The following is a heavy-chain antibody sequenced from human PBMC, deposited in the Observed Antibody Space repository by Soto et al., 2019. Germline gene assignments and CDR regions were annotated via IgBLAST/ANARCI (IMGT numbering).Heavy chain of an antibody. CDR1: GYSFTKYW. Sequence: GESLKISCKGSGYSFTKYWITWMRQMPGKVLEYLGRVDPSDSDTRYSPSFEGRVTISADKSITTAYLQWSRMKASDTAISSCARLSQARYFDYAMHVWGQGTTLTVCS. V-gene: IGHV5-10-1*01. CDR2: VDPSDSDT. J-gene: IGHJ6*01. CDR3: ARLSQARYFDYAMHV. D-gene: IGHD3-9*01.